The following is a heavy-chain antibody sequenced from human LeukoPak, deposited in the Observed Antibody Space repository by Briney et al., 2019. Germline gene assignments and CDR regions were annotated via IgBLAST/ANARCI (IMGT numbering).Heavy chain of an antibody. Sequence: SETLSLTCTVSGGSMSSHFWSWIRQPAGKGLEWIGRVHTNGNRNFNPSLRGRLIMSVDASKSQLSLNLRSVTAADTAVYYCARDEQRDCRDSACYDWFDSWGHGTLVSVSS. V-gene: IGHV4-4*07. CDR2: VHTNGNR. D-gene: IGHD2-2*01. CDR3: ARDEQRDCRDSACYDWFDS. J-gene: IGHJ5*01. CDR1: GGSMSSHF.